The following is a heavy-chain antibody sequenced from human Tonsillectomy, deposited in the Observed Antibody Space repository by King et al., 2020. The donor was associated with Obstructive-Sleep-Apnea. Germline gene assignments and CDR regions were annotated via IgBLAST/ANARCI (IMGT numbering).Heavy chain of an antibody. CDR2: INPNSGGT. CDR3: ATVAVSTATYYLDY. CDR1: GYTFTGYH. Sequence: QLVQSGAEVKKPGAAVKVSCKASGYTFTGYHMHWVRQAPGQGLEWMGWINPNSGGTNHAQKFQGRVTMTRDTSISTAYMELRRLRSDDTAVYYCATVAVSTATYYLDYWGQGTLVTVSP. V-gene: IGHV1-2*02. D-gene: IGHD4-17*01. J-gene: IGHJ4*02.